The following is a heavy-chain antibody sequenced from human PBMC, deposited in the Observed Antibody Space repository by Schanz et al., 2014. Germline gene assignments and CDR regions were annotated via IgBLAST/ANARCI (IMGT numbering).Heavy chain of an antibody. CDR1: GFTFGDYA. V-gene: IGHV3-23*04. D-gene: IGHD1-1*01. CDR3: ARDRRNADLDY. Sequence: EAHLVESGGGLVQPGGSLRLSCAASGFTFGDYAMTWVRQAPGKGLEWVSAINTGVNTYYADSVKGRFTISRDNAKNSLYLEMNSLRAEDTALYYCARDRRNADLDYWGQGTLVTVSS. CDR2: INTGVNT. J-gene: IGHJ4*02.